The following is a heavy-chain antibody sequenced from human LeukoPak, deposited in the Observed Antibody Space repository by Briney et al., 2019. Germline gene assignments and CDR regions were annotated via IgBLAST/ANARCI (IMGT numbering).Heavy chain of an antibody. V-gene: IGHV3-23*01. D-gene: IGHD4-17*01. Sequence: GGSLRLSCAASGFTFNNYAMSWVRQAPEKGLEWVSAISGSGGTTYYADSVKGRFTISRDNSKNTLYLQMNSLRAEDTAVYYCAKDRTTVTPRGLDYWGQGTLVTVSS. CDR1: GFTFNNYA. CDR3: AKDRTTVTPRGLDY. CDR2: ISGSGGTT. J-gene: IGHJ4*02.